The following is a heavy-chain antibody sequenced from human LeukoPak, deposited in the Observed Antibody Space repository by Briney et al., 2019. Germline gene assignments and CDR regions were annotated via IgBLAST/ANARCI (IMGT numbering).Heavy chain of an antibody. CDR3: AQRGDYYDSSGYVY. D-gene: IGHD3-22*01. V-gene: IGHV3-23*01. J-gene: IGHJ4*02. CDR1: GFTFGSYA. CDR2: ISPSGDST. Sequence: PPGGSLRLSCAASGFTFGSYAMSWVRQAPGKGLEWVSCISPSGDSTYYADSGKGRFTISRDNSKNTLYLQMNSLRAEDTAVYYCAQRGDYYDSSGYVYWGQGTLVTVSS.